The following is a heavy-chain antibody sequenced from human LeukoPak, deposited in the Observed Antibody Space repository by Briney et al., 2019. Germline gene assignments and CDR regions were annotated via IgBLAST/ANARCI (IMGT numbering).Heavy chain of an antibody. Sequence: SETLSLTCTVSGGSISSGYYWSWIRQHPGKGLEWIGYIHYSGNTYYNLSLESRLTISVDTSKNQFSLQLKSLTAADTAVYYCARDHCSSTSCYPGVWGKGTTVTVSS. V-gene: IGHV4-31*03. CDR3: ARDHCSSTSCYPGV. J-gene: IGHJ6*04. D-gene: IGHD2-2*01. CDR2: IHYSGNT. CDR1: GGSISSGYY.